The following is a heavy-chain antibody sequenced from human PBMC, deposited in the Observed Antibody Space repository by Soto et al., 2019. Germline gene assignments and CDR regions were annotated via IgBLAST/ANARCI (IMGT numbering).Heavy chain of an antibody. CDR2: IYYSGST. CDR1: GGSISSYY. V-gene: IGHV4-59*01. D-gene: IGHD3-22*01. J-gene: IGHJ3*02. CDR3: ANSSGYYYGPWAFDI. Sequence: QVQLQESGPGLVKPSETLSLTCTVSGGSISSYYWSWIRQPPGKGLEWIGYIYYSGSTNYNPSLKSRVTISVDTSKNQFSLKLSSVTAADTAVYYCANSSGYYYGPWAFDIWGQGTMVTVSS.